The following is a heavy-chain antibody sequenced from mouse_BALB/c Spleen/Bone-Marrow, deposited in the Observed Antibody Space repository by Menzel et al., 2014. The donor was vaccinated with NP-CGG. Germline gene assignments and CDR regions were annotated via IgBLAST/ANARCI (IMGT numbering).Heavy chain of an antibody. J-gene: IGHJ2*01. V-gene: IGHV1-69*02. CDR3: TRKYGPLYYFDY. Sequence: QVQLQQPGAELVRPGASVKLSCKASGYTFTSYWINWVKQRLGQGLEWIGNIYPSDSYTNYNQKFKDKATLTVDKSSSTAYMQLSSPTSEDSAVYYCTRKYGPLYYFDYWGQGTTLTVSS. CDR1: GYTFTSYW. CDR2: IYPSDSYT. D-gene: IGHD2-10*02.